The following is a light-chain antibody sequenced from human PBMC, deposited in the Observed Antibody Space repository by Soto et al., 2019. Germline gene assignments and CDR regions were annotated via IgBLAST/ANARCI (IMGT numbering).Light chain of an antibody. J-gene: IGKJ1*01. CDR3: QLYGSSART. V-gene: IGKV3-20*01. CDR1: QTVSSNS. CDR2: GAS. Sequence: EIVWTQSPGTLSLSPGERATLSCRASQTVSSNSLAWYHQKPGQAPRLLIYGASSRATGIPDRFSGSGSGTDFTLTISRLEPEDFAVYYCQLYGSSARTFGQGTKVEIK.